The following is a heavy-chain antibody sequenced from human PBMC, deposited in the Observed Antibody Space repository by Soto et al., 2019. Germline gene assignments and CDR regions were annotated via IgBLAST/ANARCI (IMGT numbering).Heavy chain of an antibody. CDR2: ISYDGSNK. D-gene: IGHD2-15*01. V-gene: IGHV3-30*03. Sequence: PGGSLRLSCAASGFTFSSYGMHWVRQAPGKGLEWVAVISYDGSNKYYADSVKGRFTISRDNSKNTLYLQMNSLRAEDTAVYYCAQGGYCSGGSFYPPYYYGMDVWGQGTTVTVSS. J-gene: IGHJ6*02. CDR1: GFTFSSYG. CDR3: AQGGYCSGGSFYPPYYYGMDV.